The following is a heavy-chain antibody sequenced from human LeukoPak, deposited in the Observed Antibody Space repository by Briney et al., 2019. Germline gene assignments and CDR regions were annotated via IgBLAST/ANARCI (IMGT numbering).Heavy chain of an antibody. Sequence: PSETLSLTCAVSADSFSSHYWTWIRQPPGKGPEWIGYISYIGSTNYNPSLKSRVTISIDTSKNQFSLKLTSVTAADTAVYYCARDLVTVTKGFDIWGQGTMVSVSS. CDR3: ARDLVTVTKGFDI. D-gene: IGHD4-17*01. CDR2: ISYIGST. CDR1: ADSFSSHY. V-gene: IGHV4-59*11. J-gene: IGHJ3*02.